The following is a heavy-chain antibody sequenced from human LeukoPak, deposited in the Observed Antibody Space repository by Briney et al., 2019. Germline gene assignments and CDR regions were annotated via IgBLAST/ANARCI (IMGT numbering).Heavy chain of an antibody. CDR3: ARVGDTAMAFDY. V-gene: IGHV4-59*01. J-gene: IGHJ4*02. Sequence: SETLSLTCTVSGGSISSYYWSWIRQPPGKGLEWIGYIYYSGSTNYNPSLKSRVTISVDTSKNQFSLKLSSVTAADTAVYYCARVGDTAMAFDYWVQGTLVTVSS. D-gene: IGHD5-18*01. CDR2: IYYSGST. CDR1: GGSISSYY.